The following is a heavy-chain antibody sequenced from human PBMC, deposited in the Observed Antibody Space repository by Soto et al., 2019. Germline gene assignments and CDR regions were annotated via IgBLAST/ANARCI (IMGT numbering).Heavy chain of an antibody. D-gene: IGHD4-17*01. V-gene: IGHV4-59*01. J-gene: IGHJ4*02. Sequence: RIIKTPGKGLEWIGYIYYSGSTNYNPSLKSRVTISVDTSKNQFSLKLSSVTAADTAVYYCARDSRSTVTMFDYWGQGTLVTVSS. CDR2: IYYSGST. CDR3: ARDSRSTVTMFDY.